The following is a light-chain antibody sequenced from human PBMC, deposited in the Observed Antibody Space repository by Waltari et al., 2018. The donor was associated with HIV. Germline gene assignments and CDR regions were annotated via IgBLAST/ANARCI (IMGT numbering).Light chain of an antibody. Sequence: QSTLTQPPSVSGSLGQSVTIACSGTSSDFGSYNRVSWYQPPPGTAPKLTLYAVTNRPSGVAVLFSGSKSGNTASLTISGLQAEDDAYYYCSSYTTSSTWVFGGGTQLTVL. CDR2: AVT. V-gene: IGLV2-18*02. CDR3: SSYTTSSTWV. CDR1: SSDFGSYNR. J-gene: IGLJ3*02.